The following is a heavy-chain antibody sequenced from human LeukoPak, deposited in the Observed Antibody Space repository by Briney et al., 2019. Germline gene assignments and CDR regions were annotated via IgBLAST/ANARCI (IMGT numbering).Heavy chain of an antibody. Sequence: GGSLRLSCVTSGFTFSSYGMHWVRQVPGKGLEWVAVISYDAESDYHVDSVKGRFTISRDNSKNTLYLQMNGLRPEDTAVYYCARDPYSGNYGPYYYYYMDVWGKGTTVTISS. J-gene: IGHJ6*03. CDR1: GFTFSSYG. D-gene: IGHD1-26*01. CDR3: ARDPYSGNYGPYYYYYMDV. CDR2: ISYDAESD. V-gene: IGHV3-30*03.